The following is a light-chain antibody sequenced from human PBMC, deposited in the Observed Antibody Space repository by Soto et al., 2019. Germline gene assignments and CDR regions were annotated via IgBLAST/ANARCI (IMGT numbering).Light chain of an antibody. CDR1: SSDFGSYHF. CDR2: ETS. CDR3: FSFTSTNTHV. Sequence: QSALTQPASVSGSPGQSVTISCTGTSSDFGSYHFVSWYQHHPGKVPKVIIYETSKRPSGVSDRFSGSKSGNTASLTISGIQAEDEADYYCFSFTSTNTHVFGSGTKLTVL. V-gene: IGLV2-23*01. J-gene: IGLJ1*01.